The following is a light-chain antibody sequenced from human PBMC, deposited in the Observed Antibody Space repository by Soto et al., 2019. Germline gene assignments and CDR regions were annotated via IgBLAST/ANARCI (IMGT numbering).Light chain of an antibody. CDR3: QQSYSTPT. CDR2: AAS. Sequence: DIQMTQSPSSLSASVGDRVTMTFRASQSISSYLNWYKQEPGKAPKLLIYAASSLQSGVPSRFSGSGSGTDFTLTIRSLKPEDFATEYCQQSYSTPTFGQGTKVDIK. J-gene: IGKJ1*01. CDR1: QSISSY. V-gene: IGKV1-39*01.